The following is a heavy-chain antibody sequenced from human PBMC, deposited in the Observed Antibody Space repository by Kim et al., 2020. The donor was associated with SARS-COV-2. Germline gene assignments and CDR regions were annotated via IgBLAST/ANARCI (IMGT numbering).Heavy chain of an antibody. Sequence: SETLSLTCAVSGGSISSSNWWSWVRQPPGKGLEWIGEIYHSGSTNYNPSLKSRVTISVDKSKNQFSLKLSSVTAADTAVYYCARVYYDFWSGRKPKYYYYGMDVWGQGTTVTVSS. D-gene: IGHD3-3*01. V-gene: IGHV4-4*02. CDR1: GGSISSSNW. J-gene: IGHJ6*02. CDR3: ARVYYDFWSGRKPKYYYYGMDV. CDR2: IYHSGST.